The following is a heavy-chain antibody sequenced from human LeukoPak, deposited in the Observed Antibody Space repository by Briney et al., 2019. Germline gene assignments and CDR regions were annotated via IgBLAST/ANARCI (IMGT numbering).Heavy chain of an antibody. CDR2: IYYSGST. D-gene: IGHD3-10*01. CDR1: GGSISSGDYY. Sequence: SETLSLTCTVSGGSISSGDYYWSWIRQPPGKGLEWIGYIYYSGSTYYNPSLKSRVTISVDTSKNQFSLKLSSVTAADTAVYYCAGRPSTYYYGSGSPNWFDPWGQGTLVTVSS. CDR3: AGRPSTYYYGSGSPNWFDP. V-gene: IGHV4-30-4*01. J-gene: IGHJ5*02.